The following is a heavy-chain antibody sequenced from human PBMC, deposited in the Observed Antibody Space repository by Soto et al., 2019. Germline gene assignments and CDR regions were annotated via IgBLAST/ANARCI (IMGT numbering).Heavy chain of an antibody. CDR1: GGSVSSGPYY. CDR3: AREQIRYNWNYAGFFDP. D-gene: IGHD1-7*01. J-gene: IGHJ5*02. CDR2: IYYSGST. V-gene: IGHV4-61*01. Sequence: RSETLSLTCTVSGGSVSSGPYYWSWIRQPPGKGLEWIGYIYYSGSTNYNPSLKSRVTISVDTSKNQFSLKLSSVTAADTAVYYCAREQIRYNWNYAGFFDPWGQGTLVTVSS.